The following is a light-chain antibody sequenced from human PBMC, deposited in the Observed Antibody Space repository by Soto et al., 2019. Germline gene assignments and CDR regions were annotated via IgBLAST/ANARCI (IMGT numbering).Light chain of an antibody. V-gene: IGLV4-69*01. CDR3: QPWATGPDWV. J-gene: IGLJ3*02. Sequence: QLVLTQSPSASASLGASVKLTCTLSSGHSSYTIVWHQQQPDKGPRYLMNVDSDGSHNKGDGIPDRFSGSSSGLERYLTISSLQSEDEADYYCQPWATGPDWVFGGGTKVTVL. CDR1: SGHSSYT. CDR2: VDSDGSH.